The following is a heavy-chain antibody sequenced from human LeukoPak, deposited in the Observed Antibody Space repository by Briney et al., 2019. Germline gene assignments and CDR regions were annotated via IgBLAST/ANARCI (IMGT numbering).Heavy chain of an antibody. CDR1: GGSISSGGYY. CDR2: IYYSGST. Sequence: SETLSLTCTVSGGSISSGGYYWSWIRQQPGKGLEWIGYIYYSGSTYYNPSLKSRVTLSVDTSKDQFSLKVNSVTAADTGVYYYCARAYGAKYSFDSWGQGTLVTVSS. CDR3: ARAYGAKYSFDS. V-gene: IGHV4-31*03. D-gene: IGHD4-23*01. J-gene: IGHJ4*02.